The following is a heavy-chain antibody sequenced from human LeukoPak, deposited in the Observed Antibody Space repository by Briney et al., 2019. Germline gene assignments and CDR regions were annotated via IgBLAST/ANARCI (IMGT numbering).Heavy chain of an antibody. Sequence: ASVKVSCKASGYTFTGYFMHWVGQAPGQGLEWMGWINPNHGDTYYAQKFQGSVTMTRDTSISTAYMELSSLRSGDTAVYYCARVTTGTAALGYWGQGTLVTVSS. V-gene: IGHV1-2*02. CDR1: GYTFTGYF. CDR3: ARVTTGTAALGY. D-gene: IGHD1-1*01. CDR2: INPNHGDT. J-gene: IGHJ4*02.